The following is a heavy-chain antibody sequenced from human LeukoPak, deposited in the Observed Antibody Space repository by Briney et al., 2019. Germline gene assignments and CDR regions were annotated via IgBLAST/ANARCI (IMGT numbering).Heavy chain of an antibody. CDR3: ARRFYDFWSGYHHFDY. CDR1: GGSISSSSYY. V-gene: IGHV4-39*01. J-gene: IGHJ4*02. D-gene: IGHD3-3*01. Sequence: SETLSLTCTVSGGSISSSSYYRGWIRQPPGKGLEWIGSIYYSGSTYYNPSLKSRVTISVDTSKNQFSLKLSSVTAADTAVYYCARRFYDFWSGYHHFDYWGQGTLVTVSS. CDR2: IYYSGST.